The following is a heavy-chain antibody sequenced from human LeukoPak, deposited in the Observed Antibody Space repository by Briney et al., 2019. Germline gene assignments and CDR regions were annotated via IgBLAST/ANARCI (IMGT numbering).Heavy chain of an antibody. CDR1: GFTFSSYA. CDR2: ISGSGGST. CDR3: AKDYSGSWYYFDY. J-gene: IGHJ4*02. V-gene: IGHV3-23*01. Sequence: PGGSLRLSCAASGFTFSSYAMSRVRQAPGKGLEWVSGISGSGGSTYYADSVKGRFTISRDNSKNTLYLQMNSLSPEDTAISYCAKDYSGSWYYFDYWGQGTLVTVSS. D-gene: IGHD6-13*01.